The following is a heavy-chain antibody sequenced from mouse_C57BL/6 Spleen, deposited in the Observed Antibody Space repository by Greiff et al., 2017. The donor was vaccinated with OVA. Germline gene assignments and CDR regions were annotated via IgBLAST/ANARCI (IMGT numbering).Heavy chain of an antibody. D-gene: IGHD2-4*01. CDR1: GYAFSSSW. Sequence: VQLQQSGPELVKPGASVKLSCKASGYAFSSSWMNWVKQRPGKGLEWIGRIYPGDGDTNYNGKFKGKATLTADKSSSTAYMQLSSLTSEDSAVYFCARSYDYDGAWFAYWGQGTLVTVSA. J-gene: IGHJ3*01. CDR2: IYPGDGDT. V-gene: IGHV1-82*01. CDR3: ARSYDYDGAWFAY.